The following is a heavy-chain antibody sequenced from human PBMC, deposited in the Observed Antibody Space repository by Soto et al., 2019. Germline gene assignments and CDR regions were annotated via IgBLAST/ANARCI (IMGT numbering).Heavy chain of an antibody. J-gene: IGHJ4*02. CDR3: ARESEDLTSNFDY. Sequence: GGSLRLSCAASGFTFSRYSMNWVRQAPGKGLEWVPSISSTTNYIYYADSMKGRFTVSRDNAKNSVYLDMNSLSAEDTAVYYCARESEDLTSNFDYWGQGTLVTVSS. V-gene: IGHV3-21*01. CDR2: ISSTTNYI. CDR1: GFTFSRYS.